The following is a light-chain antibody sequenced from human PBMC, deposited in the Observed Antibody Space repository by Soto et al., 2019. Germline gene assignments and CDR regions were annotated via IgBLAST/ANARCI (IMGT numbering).Light chain of an antibody. V-gene: IGLV2-8*01. CDR1: SSDVGGYNY. CDR3: TSYAGSNTPYV. CDR2: EVT. Sequence: LTQPPSASWSPGQSVTISCTGTSSDVGGYNYVSWYQQHPGKAPKLMIFEVTKRPSGVPDRFSGSKSGNTASLTVSGLQAEDEADYYCTSYAGSNTPYVFGTGTKVTVL. J-gene: IGLJ1*01.